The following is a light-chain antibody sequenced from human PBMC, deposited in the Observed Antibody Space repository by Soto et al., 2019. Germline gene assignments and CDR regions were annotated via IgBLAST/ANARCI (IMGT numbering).Light chain of an antibody. CDR3: QHYGSSPLFA. Sequence: EIVLTQSPGTLSLSPGETATLSCRASQSISSSYLAWYQHKPGQTPRLLIYAASSRSTGIPDRFSGSGSGTDFTLTISRLEPEDYAVYYCQHYGSSPLFAFGPGTKVDI. CDR2: AAS. V-gene: IGKV3-20*01. J-gene: IGKJ3*01. CDR1: QSISSSY.